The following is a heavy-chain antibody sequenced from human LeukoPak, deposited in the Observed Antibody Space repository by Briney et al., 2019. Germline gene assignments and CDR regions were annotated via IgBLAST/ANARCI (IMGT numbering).Heavy chain of an antibody. CDR1: GGSISSRNYY. CDR2: INHSGST. V-gene: IGHV4-39*07. Sequence: SETLSLTCTVSGGSISSRNYYWSWIRQPPGKGLEWIGEINHSGSTNYNPSLKSRVTISVDTSKNQFSLKLSSVTAADTAVYYCARVGAVGYYYYYYMDVWGRGTTVTVSS. CDR3: ARVGAVGYYYYYYMDV. J-gene: IGHJ6*03. D-gene: IGHD6-19*01.